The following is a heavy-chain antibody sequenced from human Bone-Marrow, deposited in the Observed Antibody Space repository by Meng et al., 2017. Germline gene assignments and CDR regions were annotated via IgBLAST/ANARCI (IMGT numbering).Heavy chain of an antibody. Sequence: GESLKISCAASGFTFSSYSMNWVRQAPGKGLEWVSSISSSSSYIYYADSVKGRFTISRDNAKNSLYLQMNSLGAEDTAVYYCAREGFEAAAGTENWFDPWGQGTLVTVSS. V-gene: IGHV3-21*01. J-gene: IGHJ5*02. CDR1: GFTFSSYS. CDR3: AREGFEAAAGTENWFDP. CDR2: ISSSSSYI. D-gene: IGHD6-13*01.